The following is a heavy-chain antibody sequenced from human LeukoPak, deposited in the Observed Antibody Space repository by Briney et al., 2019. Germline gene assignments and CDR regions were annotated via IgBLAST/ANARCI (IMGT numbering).Heavy chain of an antibody. V-gene: IGHV1-18*04. CDR3: ARRASYYSGYDQYYYYGMDV. CDR1: GYTFTSYG. CDR2: ISAYNGST. J-gene: IGHJ6*04. D-gene: IGHD5-12*01. Sequence: GASVKVSCKASGYTFTSYGISWVRQAPGQGLEWMGWISAYNGSTNYAQKLQGRVTMTTDTSTSTAYMELRSLRSDDTAVYYCARRASYYSGYDQYYYYGMDVWGKGTTVTVSS.